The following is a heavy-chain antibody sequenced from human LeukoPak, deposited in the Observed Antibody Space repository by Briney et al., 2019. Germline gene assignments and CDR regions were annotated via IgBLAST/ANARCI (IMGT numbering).Heavy chain of an antibody. CDR1: GYTFTSYW. J-gene: IGHJ4*02. Sequence: GASVKVSCKASGYTFTSYWIGWVRQMPGKGLEWMGIIYPGDSDTRYSPSFQGQVTISADKSISTAYLQWSSLKASDTAMYYCARQMVSGAGYWGQGTLVTVSS. V-gene: IGHV5-51*01. D-gene: IGHD2-8*01. CDR2: IYPGDSDT. CDR3: ARQMVSGAGY.